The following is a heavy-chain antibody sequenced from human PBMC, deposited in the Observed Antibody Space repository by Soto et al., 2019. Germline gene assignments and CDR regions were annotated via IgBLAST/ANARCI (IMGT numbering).Heavy chain of an antibody. J-gene: IGHJ6*02. CDR2: ISGSGGST. CDR1: GFTFSSYA. D-gene: IGHD3-10*01. V-gene: IGHV3-23*01. CDR3: AKVSGRGYYYGMDV. Sequence: GGSLRLSCAASGFTFSSYAMSWVRQAPGKGLEWVSAISGSGGSTYYADSVKGRFTISRDNSKNTLYLQMNSLRAEDTAVYYCAKVSGRGYYYGMDVWGQGTTVTVSS.